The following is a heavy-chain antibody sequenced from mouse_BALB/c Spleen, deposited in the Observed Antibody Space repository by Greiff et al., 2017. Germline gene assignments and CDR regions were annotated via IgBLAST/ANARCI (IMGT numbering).Heavy chain of an antibody. CDR1: GYTFTSYW. D-gene: IGHD1-1*02. V-gene: IGHV1-7*01. J-gene: IGHJ1*01. CDR3: ARFGGRVGYFDV. Sequence: QVQLQQSGAELAKPGASVKMSCKASGYTFTSYWMHWVKQRPGQGLEWIGYINPSTGYTEYNQKFKDKATLTADKSSSTAYMQLSSLTSEDSAVYYCARFGGRVGYFDVWGAGTTVTVSS. CDR2: INPSTGYT.